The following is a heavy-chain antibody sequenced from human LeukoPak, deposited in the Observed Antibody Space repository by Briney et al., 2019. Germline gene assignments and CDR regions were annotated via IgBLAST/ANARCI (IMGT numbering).Heavy chain of an antibody. CDR2: IKQDGSEK. J-gene: IGHJ4*02. V-gene: IGHV3-7*01. D-gene: IGHD6-13*01. CDR3: ARIGYRSSSFDY. CDR1: GFTFSNYW. Sequence: PGGSLRLSCAASGFTFSNYWLSWVRQPPGKGLEWVANIKQDGSEKDYDDSMKGRFTISRDNAKNSVYLQVNILRAEDTAVYHCARIGYRSSSFDYWGQGTLVTVSS.